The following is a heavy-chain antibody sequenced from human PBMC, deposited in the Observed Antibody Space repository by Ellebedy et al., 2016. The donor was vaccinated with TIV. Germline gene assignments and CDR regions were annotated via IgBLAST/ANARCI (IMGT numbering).Heavy chain of an antibody. D-gene: IGHD2-8*01. Sequence: AASVKVSCKASGYTFTSYAMHWVRQAPGQRLEWMGWINAGKGNTKYSQKFQGRVTITRDTSASTAYMALSSLRSEDTAVYYCARGVYSMGNFDYWGQGTLVTVSS. V-gene: IGHV1-3*01. CDR3: ARGVYSMGNFDY. CDR1: GYTFTSYA. J-gene: IGHJ4*02. CDR2: INAGKGNT.